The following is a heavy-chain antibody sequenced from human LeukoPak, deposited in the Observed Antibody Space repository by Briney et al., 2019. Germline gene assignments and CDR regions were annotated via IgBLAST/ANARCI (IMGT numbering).Heavy chain of an antibody. CDR1: GGSFSGYY. CDR3: ARLARLDGYHLASGYFDL. V-gene: IGHV4-34*01. J-gene: IGHJ2*01. CDR2: INHSGST. Sequence: SETLSLTCGVYGGSFSGYYWSWIRQPPGKGLEWIGEINHSGSTNYNPSLKSRVTISVDTSKNQFSLKLSSVTAADTAVYYCARLARLDGYHLASGYFDLWGRGTLVTVSS. D-gene: IGHD5-24*01.